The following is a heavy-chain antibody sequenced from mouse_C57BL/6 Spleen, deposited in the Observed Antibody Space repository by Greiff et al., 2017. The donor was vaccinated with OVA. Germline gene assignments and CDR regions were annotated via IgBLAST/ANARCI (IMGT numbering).Heavy chain of an antibody. CDR2: IYPSDSET. CDR1: GYTFTSYW. J-gene: IGHJ2*01. CDR3: ARGIYYYGSTYYFDY. Sequence: QVQLKQPGAELVRPGSSVKLSCKASGYTFTSYWMDWVKQRPGQGLEWIGNIYPSDSETHYNQKFKDKATLTVDNSSSTAYMQLSSLTSEDSAVYYCARGIYYYGSTYYFDYWGQGTTLTVSS. V-gene: IGHV1-61*01. D-gene: IGHD1-1*01.